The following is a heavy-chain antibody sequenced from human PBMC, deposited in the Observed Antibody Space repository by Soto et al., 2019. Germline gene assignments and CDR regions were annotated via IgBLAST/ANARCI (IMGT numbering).Heavy chain of an antibody. CDR1: GFTFSSYG. V-gene: IGHV3-33*01. CDR3: ARDQGAYAEYFQH. Sequence: QVQLVESGGGVVQPGRSLRLSCAASGFTFSSYGMHWVRQAPGKGLEWVALIWYDGSNKYYADYVKGRFTISRDNSKNTLYLQINSLRAEDTAVYYCARDQGAYAEYFQHWGQGTLVTVSS. CDR2: IWYDGSNK. J-gene: IGHJ1*01. D-gene: IGHD1-26*01.